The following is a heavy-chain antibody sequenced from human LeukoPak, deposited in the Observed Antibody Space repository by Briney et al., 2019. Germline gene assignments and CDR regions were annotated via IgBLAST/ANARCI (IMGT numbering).Heavy chain of an antibody. CDR1: GGSISSSSYY. CDR2: IYYSGST. Sequence: KPSETLSLTCTVSGGSISSSSYYWGWIRQPPGKGLEWIGSIYYSGSTYYNPSLKSRVTISVDTSKNQFSLKLSSATAADTAVYYCARQPPYGSGNERWGQGTLVTVSS. D-gene: IGHD3-10*01. J-gene: IGHJ4*02. V-gene: IGHV4-39*01. CDR3: ARQPPYGSGNER.